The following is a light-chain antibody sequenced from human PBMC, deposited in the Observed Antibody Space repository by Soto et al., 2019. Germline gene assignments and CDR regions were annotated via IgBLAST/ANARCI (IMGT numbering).Light chain of an antibody. CDR2: DVS. J-gene: IGLJ1*01. V-gene: IGLV2-14*01. CDR1: SSDVGGYNY. CDR3: SSYAGSSPHWV. Sequence: QSVLTQPASVSGSPGQSITISCTGTSSDVGGYNYVSWYQQHPGKAPELMIYDVSNRPSGVSNRFSGSTSGNTASLTISGLQAEDEADYYCSSYAGSSPHWVFGPGTKVTVL.